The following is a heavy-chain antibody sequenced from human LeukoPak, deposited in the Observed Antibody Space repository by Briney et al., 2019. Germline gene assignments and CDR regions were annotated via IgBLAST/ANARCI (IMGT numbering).Heavy chain of an antibody. D-gene: IGHD3-22*01. Sequence: VASVKVSCKASGYTFTGYYMHWVRQAPGQGLEWMGWINPNSGGTNYAQKFQGWVTMTRDTSISTAYMELSRLRSDDTAVYYCARDGGYYYDSSGYYPSPRAYYFDYWGQGTLVTVSS. CDR2: INPNSGGT. CDR1: GYTFTGYY. V-gene: IGHV1-2*04. J-gene: IGHJ4*02. CDR3: ARDGGYYYDSSGYYPSPRAYYFDY.